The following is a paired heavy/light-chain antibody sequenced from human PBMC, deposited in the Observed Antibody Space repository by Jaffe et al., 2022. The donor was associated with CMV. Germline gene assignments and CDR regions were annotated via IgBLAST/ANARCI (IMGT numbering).Light chain of an antibody. J-gene: IGLJ3*02. CDR3: QVWDSSSDQGV. CDR2: YDS. V-gene: IGLV3-21*04. Sequence: SYVLTQPPSVSVAPGKTARITCGGNNIGSKSVHWYQQKPGQAPVLVIYYDSDRPSGIPERFSGSNSGNTATLTISRVEAGDEADYYCQVWDSSSDQGVFGGGTKLTVL. CDR1: NIGSKS.
Heavy chain of an antibody. CDR1: GFTFSSYA. Sequence: EVQLLESGGGLVQPGGSLRLSCAASGFTFSSYAMSWVRQAPGKGLEWVSAISGSGGSTYYADSVKGRFTISRDNSKNTLYLQMNSLRAEDTAVYYCAKGGGYCSSTSCYTGDAFDIWGQGTMVTVSS. CDR2: ISGSGGST. J-gene: IGHJ3*02. V-gene: IGHV3-23*01. D-gene: IGHD2-2*02. CDR3: AKGGGYCSSTSCYTGDAFDI.